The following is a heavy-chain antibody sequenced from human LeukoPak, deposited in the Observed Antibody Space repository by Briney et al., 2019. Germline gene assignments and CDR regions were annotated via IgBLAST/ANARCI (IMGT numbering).Heavy chain of an antibody. CDR1: GYTFTRYY. V-gene: IGHV1-46*01. J-gene: IGHJ5*01. Sequence: ASVKVSCKAFGYTFTRYYMHWVRQAPGQGPEWMGVISPSGGSTTYAQKFQGRVTLTRDMSTSTDYLELSSLRSEDTAMYYCARAVLATKSEHWFDSWGQGTLVTVSS. CDR3: ARAVLATKSEHWFDS. D-gene: IGHD2-8*01. CDR2: ISPSGGST.